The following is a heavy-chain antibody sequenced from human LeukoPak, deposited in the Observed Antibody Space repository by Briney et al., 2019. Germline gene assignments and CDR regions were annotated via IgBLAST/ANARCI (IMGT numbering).Heavy chain of an antibody. D-gene: IGHD6-19*01. J-gene: IGHJ4*02. CDR1: GGSISSYY. CDR3: ARHAESGWYGPFDY. Sequence: SETLSLTCTVSGGSISSYYWSWIRQPPGKGLEWIGYIYYSGSTNYNPSFKSRVTISVDTSKNQFSLKLSSVTAADTAVYYCARHAESGWYGPFDYWGQGTLVTVSS. CDR2: IYYSGST. V-gene: IGHV4-59*08.